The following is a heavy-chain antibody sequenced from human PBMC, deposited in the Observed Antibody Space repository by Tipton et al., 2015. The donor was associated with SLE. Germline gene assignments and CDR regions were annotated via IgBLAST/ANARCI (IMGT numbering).Heavy chain of an antibody. CDR1: GFTFGDYA. J-gene: IGHJ4*02. V-gene: IGHV3-9*01. D-gene: IGHD6-19*01. Sequence: SLRLSCTASGFTFGDYAMHWVRQAPGKGLEWVSGISWNSCSIGYADSVKGRFTISRDNAKNSLYLQMNSLRAEDTALYYCAKDWDSSGWYGGTFDYWGQGTLVTVSS. CDR2: ISWNSCSI. CDR3: AKDWDSSGWYGGTFDY.